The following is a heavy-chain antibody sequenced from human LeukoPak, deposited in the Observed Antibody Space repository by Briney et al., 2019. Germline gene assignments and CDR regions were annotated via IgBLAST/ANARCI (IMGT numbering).Heavy chain of an antibody. Sequence: ASVKVSCKASGYTFTSYGISWVRQAPGQGLEWMGWINPNSGGTNYAQKFQGRVTMTRDTSISTAYMELSRLRSDDTAVYYCARDIVVVPAAIVYFDYWGQGTLVTVSS. D-gene: IGHD2-2*01. J-gene: IGHJ4*02. CDR3: ARDIVVVPAAIVYFDY. CDR2: INPNSGGT. V-gene: IGHV1-2*02. CDR1: GYTFTSYG.